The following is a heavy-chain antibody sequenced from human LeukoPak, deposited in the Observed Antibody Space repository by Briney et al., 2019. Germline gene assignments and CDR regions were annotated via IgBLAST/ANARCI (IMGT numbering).Heavy chain of an antibody. Sequence: SETLSLTCTVSGFSMDTIYYQWGWIRQPPGKGLEWIVEINHSGSTNYNPSLKSRVTISVDTSKNQFSLKLSSVTAADTAVYYCARGHRVYCSGGSCYEFDYWGQGTLVTVSS. CDR2: INHSGST. J-gene: IGHJ4*02. CDR1: GFSMDTIYY. V-gene: IGHV4-39*07. CDR3: ARGHRVYCSGGSCYEFDY. D-gene: IGHD2-15*01.